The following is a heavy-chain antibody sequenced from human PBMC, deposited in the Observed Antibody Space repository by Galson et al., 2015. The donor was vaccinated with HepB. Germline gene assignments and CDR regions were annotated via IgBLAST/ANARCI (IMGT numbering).Heavy chain of an antibody. J-gene: IGHJ3*02. V-gene: IGHV3-48*03. CDR1: GFTFSSYE. Sequence: LRLSCAASGFTFSSYEMNWVRQAPGKGLEWVSYISSSGSTIYYADSVKGRFTISRDNAKNSLYLQMNSLRAEDTAVYYCARAGLGVVVVAATQADAFDIWGQGTMVTVSS. CDR3: ARAGLGVVVVAATQADAFDI. D-gene: IGHD2-15*01. CDR2: ISSSGSTI.